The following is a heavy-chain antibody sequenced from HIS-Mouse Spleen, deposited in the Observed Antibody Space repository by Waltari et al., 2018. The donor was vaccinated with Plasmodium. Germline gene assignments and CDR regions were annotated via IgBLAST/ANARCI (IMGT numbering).Heavy chain of an antibody. D-gene: IGHD3-3*01. J-gene: IGHJ4*02. CDR1: GFTFSSYW. Sequence: EVQLVESGGGLVQPGGSLRLSCAASGFTFSSYWMHGVSQAPGKGLVGGARINSDGSSTSYADSVKGRSTISRDNAKNTLYLQMNSLRAEDTAVYYCARVGDFWSGYCNDYWGQGTLVTVSS. CDR3: ARVGDFWSGYCNDY. CDR2: INSDGSST. V-gene: IGHV3-74*01.